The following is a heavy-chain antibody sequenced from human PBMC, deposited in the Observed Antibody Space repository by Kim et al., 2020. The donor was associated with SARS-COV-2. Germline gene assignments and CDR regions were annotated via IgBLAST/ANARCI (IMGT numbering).Heavy chain of an antibody. CDR2: IGTAGDT. CDR1: GFTFSSYD. V-gene: IGHV3-13*04. CDR3: ARSIVGATTGYFDY. Sequence: GGSLRLSCAASGFTFSSYDMHWVRQATGKGLEWVSAIGTAGDTYYPGSVKGRFTISRENAKNSLYLQMNSLRAGDTAVYYCARSIVGATTGYFDYWGQGTLVTVSS. D-gene: IGHD1-26*01. J-gene: IGHJ4*02.